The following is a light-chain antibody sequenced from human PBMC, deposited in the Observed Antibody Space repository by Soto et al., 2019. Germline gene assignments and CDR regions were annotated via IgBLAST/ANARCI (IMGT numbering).Light chain of an antibody. J-gene: IGKJ1*01. CDR2: GAS. CDR1: QSVSSSY. Sequence: EIVLTQSPGTLSLSPGERATLSCRASQSVSSSYLAWYQQKPGQAPRLLIYGASSRATGIPDRFSGSGSGTDFTLTISSLEPEDFAVYFCQHYVYPQWTFGPGTKVDIK. CDR3: QHYVYPQWT. V-gene: IGKV3-20*01.